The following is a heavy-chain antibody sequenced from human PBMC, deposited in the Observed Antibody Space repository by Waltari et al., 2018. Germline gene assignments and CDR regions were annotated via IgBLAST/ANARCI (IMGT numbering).Heavy chain of an antibody. Sequence: EVQLVVSGGGLIQPGGSLRLSGAASGFTVSSNSMSWVRQAPGKGLEWVSAISGSGGSTYYADSVKGRFTISRDNSKNTLYLQRNSLRAEDTAVYYCAKGADTRPSASDYWGQGTLVTVSS. V-gene: IGHV3-23*04. CDR3: AKGADTRPSASDY. CDR2: ISGSGGST. D-gene: IGHD5-18*01. J-gene: IGHJ4*02. CDR1: GFTVSSNS.